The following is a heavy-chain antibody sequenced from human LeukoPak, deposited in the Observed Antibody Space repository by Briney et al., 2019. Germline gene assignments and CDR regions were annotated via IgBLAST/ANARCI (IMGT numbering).Heavy chain of an antibody. CDR2: IYHSGST. CDR3: ARTGSYYGVYYFDY. V-gene: IGHV4-30-2*01. D-gene: IGHD1-26*01. CDR1: GGSFSSGGYP. J-gene: IGHJ4*02. Sequence: NSSETLSLTCAVSGGSFSSGGYPWSWIRQPPGKGREWNVYIYHSGSTYYNPSLKSRVTISVDRSKNQFSLKLSSVTAADTAVYYFARTGSYYGVYYFDYWGQGTLVTVS.